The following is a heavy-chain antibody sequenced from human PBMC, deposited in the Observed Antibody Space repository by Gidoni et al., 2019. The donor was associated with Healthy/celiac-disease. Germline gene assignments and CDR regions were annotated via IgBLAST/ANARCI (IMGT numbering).Heavy chain of an antibody. V-gene: IGHV1-69*01. CDR3: ARGQYSSSWRVHYYYYGMDV. Sequence: QVQLVQSGAEVKKPGSSVKVSCKASGGTFSRYAISWVRQAPGQGLEWMGGIIPIFGTANYAQKFQGRVTITADESTSTAYMELSSLRSEDTAVYYCARGQYSSSWRVHYYYYGMDVWGQGTTVTVSS. CDR2: IIPIFGTA. D-gene: IGHD6-13*01. CDR1: GGTFSRYA. J-gene: IGHJ6*02.